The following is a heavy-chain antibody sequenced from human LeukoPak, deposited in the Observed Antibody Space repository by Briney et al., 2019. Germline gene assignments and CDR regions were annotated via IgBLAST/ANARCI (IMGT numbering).Heavy chain of an antibody. V-gene: IGHV3-21*01. Sequence: GGSLRLSCAASGFTFSSYSMNWVRQAPGKGLEWVSSISSSSSYIYYADSVKGRFTISRDNAKNSLYLQMNSLRAEDTAVYYCASPVFVFDPAPYGMDVWGQGTTVTVSS. CDR3: ASPVFVFDPAPYGMDV. CDR1: GFTFSSYS. D-gene: IGHD5/OR15-5a*01. CDR2: ISSSSSYI. J-gene: IGHJ6*02.